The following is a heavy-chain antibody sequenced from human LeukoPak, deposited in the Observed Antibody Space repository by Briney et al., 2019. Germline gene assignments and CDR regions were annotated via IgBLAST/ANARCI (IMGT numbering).Heavy chain of an antibody. CDR2: IYYSGST. V-gene: IGHV4-59*01. Sequence: SETLSLTCTVSGGSISSFYWSWIRQPPGKGLEWIGYIYYSGSTYYNPSLKSRVTISLDTSKNQFSLKLSSVTASDTAVYYCVRDTRVFDAFDIWGQGTMVTVSS. J-gene: IGHJ3*02. CDR3: VRDTRVFDAFDI. D-gene: IGHD2-8*01. CDR1: GGSISSFY.